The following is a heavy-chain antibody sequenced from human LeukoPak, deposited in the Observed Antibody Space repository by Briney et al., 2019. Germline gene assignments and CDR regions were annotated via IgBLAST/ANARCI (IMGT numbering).Heavy chain of an antibody. Sequence: PGGSLRLSCAASGFTLSSYAMSWVRQGPGKGLEWVSAISVSGNTYHADSVKGRFTISRDSSKNTLYLQMNSLRAEDTAVYYCARDKVVGATLFDYWGQGTLVTVSS. CDR2: ISVSGNT. CDR1: GFTLSSYA. V-gene: IGHV3-23*01. CDR3: ARDKVVGATLFDY. J-gene: IGHJ4*02. D-gene: IGHD1-26*01.